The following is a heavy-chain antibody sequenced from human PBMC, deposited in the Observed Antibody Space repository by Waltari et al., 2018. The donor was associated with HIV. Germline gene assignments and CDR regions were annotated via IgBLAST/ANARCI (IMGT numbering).Heavy chain of an antibody. Sequence: QVQLQQWGAGLLKPSETLSLTCAVYGASFSGYYWTWIRQPPGKGLEWIGEINHRVSTNYTPSLKSRVTISVDTYKNQFSLKMSSVTAADTAVYYCARGSIVLVPAATNYFDYWGQGTLVTVSS. D-gene: IGHD2-2*01. V-gene: IGHV4-34*01. CDR3: ARGSIVLVPAATNYFDY. J-gene: IGHJ4*02. CDR2: INHRVST. CDR1: GASFSGYY.